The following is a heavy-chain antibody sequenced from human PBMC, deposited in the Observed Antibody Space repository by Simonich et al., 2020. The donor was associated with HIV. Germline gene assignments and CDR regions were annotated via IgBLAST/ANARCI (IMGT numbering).Heavy chain of an antibody. J-gene: IGHJ4*02. D-gene: IGHD3-3*01. CDR3: AKDRYYNFWSGYYDY. V-gene: IGHV3-23*01. Sequence: EVQLLESGGGLVQPGGSLRLSCAASGFTFSSYAMSWVRQAPGKGLEWGSAISGSGGSTYYADSGKGRFTISRDNSKNTLYLQMNSLRAEDTAVYYCAKDRYYNFWSGYYDYWGQGTLVTVSS. CDR1: GFTFSSYA. CDR2: ISGSGGST.